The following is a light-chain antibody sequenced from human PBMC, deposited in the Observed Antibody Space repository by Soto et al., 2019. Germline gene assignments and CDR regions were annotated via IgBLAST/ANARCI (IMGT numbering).Light chain of an antibody. CDR1: QVIRND. Sequence: AIQMTQSPSSLSASVGDRVTITCRASQVIRNDLAWYQHKLGKAPKLLIYATSILQSGVPSRFSGSGSGTDFTLTISGLQSEDFATYFCLQDYTFGQGTRLDIK. J-gene: IGKJ5*01. CDR3: LQDYT. CDR2: ATS. V-gene: IGKV1-6*01.